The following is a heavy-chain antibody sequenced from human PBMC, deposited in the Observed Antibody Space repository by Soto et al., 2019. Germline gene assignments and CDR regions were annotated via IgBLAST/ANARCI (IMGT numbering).Heavy chain of an antibody. V-gene: IGHV1-2*02. CDR3: ARTKITFGGAFYGMDV. CDR1: GYTFTGYY. J-gene: IGHJ6*02. D-gene: IGHD3-16*01. CDR2: INPNSGGT. Sequence: ASVKVSCKASGYTFTGYYMHWVRQAPGQGLEWMGWINPNSGGTNYAQKFQGRVTMTRDTSISTAYMELSRLRSDDTAVYYCARTKITFGGAFYGMDVWGQGTTVTVSS.